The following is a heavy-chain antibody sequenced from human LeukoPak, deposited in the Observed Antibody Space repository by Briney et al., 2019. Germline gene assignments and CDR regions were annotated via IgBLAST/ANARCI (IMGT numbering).Heavy chain of an antibody. Sequence: ASVKVSCKASGGTFSSYAISWVRQAPGQGLEWMGWINPNSGGTNYAQKFQGRVTMTRDTSISTAYMELSRLRSDDTAVYYCARDEIYYDSSGYYFPFDYWGQGTLVTVSS. CDR2: INPNSGGT. D-gene: IGHD3-22*01. CDR3: ARDEIYYDSSGYYFPFDY. V-gene: IGHV1-2*02. J-gene: IGHJ4*02. CDR1: GGTFSSYA.